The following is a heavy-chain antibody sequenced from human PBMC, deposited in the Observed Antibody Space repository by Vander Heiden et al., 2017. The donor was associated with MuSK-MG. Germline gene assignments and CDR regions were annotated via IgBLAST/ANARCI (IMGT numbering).Heavy chain of an antibody. Sequence: EVQLLESGGDLVQPGGSLRLSWAAPGFIFSNHAMSWVRQVPGKGLEWVSAIRASGSSTYYADSVKGRFTISRDNSKNTLYLQMNSLRAEDTAVYYCAKRITEVGPSFDYWGQGSQVTVSS. CDR1: GFIFSNHA. J-gene: IGHJ4*02. CDR3: AKRITEVGPSFDY. D-gene: IGHD3-10*01. CDR2: IRASGSST. V-gene: IGHV3-23*01.